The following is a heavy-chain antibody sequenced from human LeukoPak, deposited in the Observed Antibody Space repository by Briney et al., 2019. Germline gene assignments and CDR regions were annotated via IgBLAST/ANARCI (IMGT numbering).Heavy chain of an antibody. V-gene: IGHV4-31*03. Sequence: PSETLSLTCTVSGGSISSGGYYWSWIRQHPGKGLEWIGYIYYSGSTYYNPSLKSRVTISVDTSKNQFSLKLSSVTAADTAVYYCARVGRWLQFNYFDYWGQGTLVTVSS. CDR1: GGSISSGGYY. CDR3: ARVGRWLQFNYFDY. D-gene: IGHD5-24*01. CDR2: IYYSGST. J-gene: IGHJ4*02.